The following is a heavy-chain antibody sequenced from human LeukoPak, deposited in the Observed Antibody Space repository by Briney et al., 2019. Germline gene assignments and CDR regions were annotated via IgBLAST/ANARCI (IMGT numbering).Heavy chain of an antibody. V-gene: IGHV3-33*08. D-gene: IGHD4-17*01. J-gene: IGHJ3*02. CDR2: IWYGGSNK. CDR1: GFTFSSYG. Sequence: GGSLRLSCAASGFTFSSYGMHWVRQAPGKGLEWVAVIWYGGSNKYYADSVKDRFTISRDNSKNTLYLQMNSLRAEDTAVYYCGRDPNGDYIGAFDMRGQGTVVTVSS. CDR3: GRDPNGDYIGAFDM.